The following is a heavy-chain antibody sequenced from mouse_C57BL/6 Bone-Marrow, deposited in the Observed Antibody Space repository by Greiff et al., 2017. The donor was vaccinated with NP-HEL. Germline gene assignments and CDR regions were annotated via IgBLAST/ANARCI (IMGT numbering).Heavy chain of an antibody. V-gene: IGHV5-4*03. CDR3: ARVLLLRLDY. J-gene: IGHJ2*01. CDR1: GFTFSSYA. D-gene: IGHD1-1*01. Sequence: EVMLVESGGGLVKPGGSLKLSCAASGFTFSSYAMSWVRQTPEKRLEWVATISDGGSYTYYPDNVKGRFTISRDNAKNNLYLQMSHLTSEDTAMYYCARVLLLRLDYWGQGTTLTVSS. CDR2: ISDGGSYT.